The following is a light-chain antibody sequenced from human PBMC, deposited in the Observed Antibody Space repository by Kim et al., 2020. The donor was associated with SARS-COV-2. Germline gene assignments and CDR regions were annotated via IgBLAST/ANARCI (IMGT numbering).Light chain of an antibody. V-gene: IGKV1-5*03. J-gene: IGKJ1*01. CDR1: QSRSSW. CDR2: RAS. CDR3: QQYDTYWT. Sequence: AASGGDNGTITCRASQSRSSWLAWYQQKPGKAPKLLIYRASLLERGVPSRFSGSGSGTEFTLTISGLQPDDFATYYCQQYDTYWTFGQGTKVDIK.